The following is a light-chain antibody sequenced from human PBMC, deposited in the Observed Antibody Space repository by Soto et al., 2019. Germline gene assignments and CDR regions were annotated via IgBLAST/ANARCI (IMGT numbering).Light chain of an antibody. V-gene: IGKV3-20*01. CDR2: GAY. CDR3: QQYGSSRWT. Sequence: EIVLTQSPGTLSLSPGDRATLSCRASQIVSSDYLAWYQQKPGQAPRLLIFGAYSRATAIPDRFSGSGSGTDFTLTISRLEPEDFAVYYCQQYGSSRWTFGRGTKVEIK. CDR1: QIVSSDY. J-gene: IGKJ1*01.